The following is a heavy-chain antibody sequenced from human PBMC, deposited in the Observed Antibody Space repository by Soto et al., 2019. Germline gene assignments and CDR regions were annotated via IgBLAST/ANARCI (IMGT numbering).Heavy chain of an antibody. Sequence: QVQLVQSGAEVKKPGSSVKVSCKASGGTFSSYTISWVRQAPGQGLEWMGRIIPILGIANYAQKFQGRVTITADKSTSXXYXEXXSLRSEDTAVYYCARDPSRGYSGYDWRYYYYGMDVWGQGTTVTVSS. CDR3: ARDPSRGYSGYDWRYYYYGMDV. V-gene: IGHV1-69*08. D-gene: IGHD5-12*01. CDR1: GGTFSSYT. J-gene: IGHJ6*02. CDR2: IIPILGIA.